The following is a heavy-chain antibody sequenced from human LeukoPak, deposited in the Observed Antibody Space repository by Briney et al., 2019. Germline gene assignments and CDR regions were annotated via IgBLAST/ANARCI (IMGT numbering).Heavy chain of an antibody. CDR2: TNPNSGGT. V-gene: IGHV1-2*02. D-gene: IGHD5-12*01. Sequence: ASVSVSSKASGDTFTAYYMHWVRQAPGQGLEWMGWTNPNSGGTNSAQKFQGRVTMTRDTSISTAYMELSRLRSDDTAVYYCARSDSGYEAGGSDYWGQGTLVTVSS. CDR3: ARSDSGYEAGGSDY. CDR1: GDTFTAYY. J-gene: IGHJ4*02.